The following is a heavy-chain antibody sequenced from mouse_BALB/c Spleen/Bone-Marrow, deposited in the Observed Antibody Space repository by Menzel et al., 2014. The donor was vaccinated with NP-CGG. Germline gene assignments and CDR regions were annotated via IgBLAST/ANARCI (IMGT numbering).Heavy chain of an antibody. Sequence: EVQLVESGGGLVKPGGSLKLSCAASGFAFSSYDMSWVRQTPEKRLEWVAYISSGGGSTYYPDTVKGRFTISRDNAKNTLYLQMSSLKSEDTAMYYCAREVLRDYFDYWAKAPLSQSPQ. CDR3: AREVLRDYFDY. D-gene: IGHD1-1*01. CDR1: GFAFSSYD. J-gene: IGHJ2*01. V-gene: IGHV5-12-1*01. CDR2: ISSGGGST.